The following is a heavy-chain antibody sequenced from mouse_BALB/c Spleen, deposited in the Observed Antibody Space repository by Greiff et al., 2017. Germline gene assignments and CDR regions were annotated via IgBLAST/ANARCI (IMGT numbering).Heavy chain of an antibody. CDR3: NAAYWRYGGYAMDY. J-gene: IGHJ4*01. Sequence: VQLQQSGAELVRSGASVKLSCTASGFNIKDYYMHWVKQRPEQGLEWIGWIDPENGDTEYAPKFQGKATMTADTSSNTAYLQLSSLTSEDTAVYYCNAAYWRYGGYAMDYWGQGTSVTVSS. CDR2: IDPENGDT. D-gene: IGHD2-14*01. V-gene: IGHV14-4*02. CDR1: GFNIKDYY.